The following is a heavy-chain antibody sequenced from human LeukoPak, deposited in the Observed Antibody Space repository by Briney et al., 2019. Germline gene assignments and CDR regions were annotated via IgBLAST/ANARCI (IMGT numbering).Heavy chain of an antibody. D-gene: IGHD4-11*01. J-gene: IGHJ4*02. Sequence: GGSLRLSCSASGFSIRSYWMSWVRQAPGKGLEWVANIKQDGSQIYYVDSVKGRFTVSRDNAKNSLYLQMNTLRGEDTAVYYCARLQERDARDCWGQGTLVTVSS. CDR1: GFSIRSYW. CDR2: IKQDGSQI. V-gene: IGHV3-7*02. CDR3: ARLQERDARDC.